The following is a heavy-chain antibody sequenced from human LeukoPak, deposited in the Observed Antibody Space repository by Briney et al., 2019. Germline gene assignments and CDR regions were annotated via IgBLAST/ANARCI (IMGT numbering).Heavy chain of an antibody. CDR1: GGSISSYY. J-gene: IGHJ4*02. CDR3: AKSGGYGLIDY. CDR2: IYYSGST. D-gene: IGHD1-26*01. Sequence: SETLSLTSTVSGGSISSYYWSWIRQPPGKGLEWIGYIYYSGSTNYNPSLKSRVTISIETSKNQISLRLNSVTAADTAMYYCAKSGGYGLIDYWGQGTLVTVSS. V-gene: IGHV4-59*08.